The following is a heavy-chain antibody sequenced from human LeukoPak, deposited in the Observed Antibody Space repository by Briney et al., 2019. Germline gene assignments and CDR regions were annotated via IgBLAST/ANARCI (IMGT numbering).Heavy chain of an antibody. J-gene: IGHJ6*02. CDR2: LYSGGTT. D-gene: IGHD3-10*01. V-gene: IGHV3-66*01. Sequence: PGGSLRLSCAASGFTVSDNYMSSVRHAPGKGLEWVSVLYSGGTTYYADPAKGRFTISRDNSKNTLYLQMSSLRAEHTAVYYCVRDRWPGPGDFWGQGTTVTVSS. CDR3: VRDRWPGPGDF. CDR1: GFTVSDNY.